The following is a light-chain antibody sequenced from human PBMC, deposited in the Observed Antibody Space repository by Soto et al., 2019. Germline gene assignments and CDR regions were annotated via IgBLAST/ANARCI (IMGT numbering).Light chain of an antibody. J-gene: IGLJ1*01. Sequence: QSALTQPASVSGPPGQSSTISCTGSNSDVGIYDFVSWYQHHPGRAPKLIVSEVSHRPSGVSNRFSGSKSGNTASLTISGLQSEDEADYYCISYTSDDVRYVFGTGTKLTVL. CDR1: NSDVGIYDF. CDR2: EVS. V-gene: IGLV2-14*01. CDR3: ISYTSDDVRYV.